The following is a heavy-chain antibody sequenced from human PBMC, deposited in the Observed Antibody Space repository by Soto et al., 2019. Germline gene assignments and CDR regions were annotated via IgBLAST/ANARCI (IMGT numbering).Heavy chain of an antibody. CDR3: ASVRPFFSGSYPNWFDP. J-gene: IGHJ5*02. D-gene: IGHD1-26*01. Sequence: PSETLSLTCAVYGGSFSGYYWSWIRQPPGKGLEWIGEINHSGSTNYNPSLKSRVTISVDTSKNQFSLKLSSVTAADTAVYYCASVRPFFSGSYPNWFDPWGQGTLVTVSS. CDR2: INHSGST. CDR1: GGSFSGYY. V-gene: IGHV4-34*01.